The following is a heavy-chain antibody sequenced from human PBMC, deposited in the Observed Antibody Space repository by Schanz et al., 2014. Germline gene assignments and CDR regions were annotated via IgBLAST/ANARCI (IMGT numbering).Heavy chain of an antibody. D-gene: IGHD6-13*01. J-gene: IGHJ4*02. V-gene: IGHV1-69*02. CDR2: IIPSLGLA. CDR3: ASSGAGYSSSWDFDY. Sequence: QVQLVQSGAEVKKPGSSVKVSCTASGGTFSSYTISWIRQAPGQGLEWMGRIIPSLGLANYAQKFQGRVTITADKSTFTAYMDVSSLRSEDTAVYYCASSGAGYSSSWDFDYWGQGTLVTVSS. CDR1: GGTFSSYT.